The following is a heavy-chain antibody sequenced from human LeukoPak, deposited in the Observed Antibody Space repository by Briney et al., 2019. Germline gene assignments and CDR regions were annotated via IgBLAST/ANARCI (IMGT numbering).Heavy chain of an antibody. CDR1: GFTFSSYG. J-gene: IGHJ4*02. CDR2: IRYDGSNK. CDR3: AKGEITIFGVGSPTY. Sequence: GGSLRLSCAASGFTFSSYGMHWVRQAPGKGLEWVAFIRYDGSNKYYADSVKGRFTISRDNSKNTLYLQMNSLRAEGTAVYYCAKGEITIFGVGSPTYWGQGTLVTVSS. V-gene: IGHV3-30*02. D-gene: IGHD3-3*01.